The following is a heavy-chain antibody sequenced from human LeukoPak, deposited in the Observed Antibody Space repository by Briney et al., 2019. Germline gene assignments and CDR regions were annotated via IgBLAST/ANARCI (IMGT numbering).Heavy chain of an antibody. CDR1: GFTFDDYG. CDR2: INSDGSIT. D-gene: IGHD3-22*01. CDR3: ARLGRENYYDSSFFDY. Sequence: PGESLRLSCAASGFTFDDYGMSWVRQAPGKGLVWVSRINSDGSITNYADSVKGRFTISRDNAKNTLYLQMNSLRAEDTAVYYCARLGRENYYDSSFFDYWGQGTLVTVSS. J-gene: IGHJ4*02. V-gene: IGHV3-74*01.